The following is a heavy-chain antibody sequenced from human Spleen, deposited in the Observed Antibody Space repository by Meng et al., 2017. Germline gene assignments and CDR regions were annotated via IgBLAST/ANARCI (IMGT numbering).Heavy chain of an antibody. Sequence: GGSLRLSCQGSGYTFTTYWIGWVRQMPGKGLQWMGVIFPYDSDTKYSPSLEGQIPFSVDKSISTAYLQWPSLEPSDTAIYYCARRSPGSNWADFDFWGQGTLVTVSS. CDR1: GYTFTTYW. CDR3: ARRSPGSNWADFDF. CDR2: IFPYDSDT. V-gene: IGHV5-51*01. D-gene: IGHD6-13*01. J-gene: IGHJ4*01.